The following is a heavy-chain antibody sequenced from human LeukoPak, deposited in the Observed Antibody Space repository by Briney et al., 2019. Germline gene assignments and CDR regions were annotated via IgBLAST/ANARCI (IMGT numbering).Heavy chain of an antibody. J-gene: IGHJ3*02. CDR3: AGFFYDNSGNAFDI. V-gene: IGHV1-69*13. Sequence: SVKVSCKTSGGSFTFTSHAISWVRQAPGQGLEWMGGLIPIYGSANYAQKFQGRVTITSDESTRTVYMELSSLRPEDSAVYYCAGFFYDNSGNAFDIWGQGTMVTVSS. D-gene: IGHD3-22*01. CDR1: GGSFTFTSHA. CDR2: LIPIYGSA.